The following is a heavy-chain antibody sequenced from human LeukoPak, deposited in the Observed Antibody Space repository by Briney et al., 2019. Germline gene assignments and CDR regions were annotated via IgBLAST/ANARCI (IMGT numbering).Heavy chain of an antibody. CDR2: ISYIGST. V-gene: IGHV4-59*11. CDR1: GGSLTTHY. D-gene: IGHD3-22*01. J-gene: IGHJ3*01. CDR3: ASDSISMNAFDA. Sequence: PSETLSLTCTVSGGSLTTHYWSWIRQPPGKGLEWIGYISYIGSTNYNPSLKSRVTISIDTSNNEVSLMLTSVTAADTAVYYCASDSISMNAFDAWDQGTMVTVSS.